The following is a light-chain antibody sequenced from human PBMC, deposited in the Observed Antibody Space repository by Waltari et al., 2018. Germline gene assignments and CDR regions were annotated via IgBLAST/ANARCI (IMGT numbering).Light chain of an antibody. CDR3: QHHFRLPAT. J-gene: IGKJ1*01. CDR2: ASS. V-gene: IGKV3-20*01. CDR1: QNIGHY. Sequence: IVLTQSPATLSLSPGGRAPLSCRASQNIGHYLAWYQQKPGQAPRLLIYASSTRAAGIPDRFSGGGSGADFSLTITRLEPDDFAVYYCQHHFRLPATFGQGTKV.